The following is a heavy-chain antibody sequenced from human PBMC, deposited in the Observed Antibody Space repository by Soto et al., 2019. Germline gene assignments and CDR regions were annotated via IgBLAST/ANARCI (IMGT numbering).Heavy chain of an antibody. CDR1: GGTFSSYT. D-gene: IGHD3-10*01. CDR2: IIPILGIA. J-gene: IGHJ6*03. CDR3: ARDRMVRGVIGYYYYMDV. V-gene: IGHV1-69*04. Sequence: SVKVSCKASGGTFSSYTIIWVRQAPGQGLEWMGRIIPILGIASYAQKFQGRVTITADKSTSTAYMELSSLRSEDTAVYYCARDRMVRGVIGYYYYMDVWGEGTTVTVSS.